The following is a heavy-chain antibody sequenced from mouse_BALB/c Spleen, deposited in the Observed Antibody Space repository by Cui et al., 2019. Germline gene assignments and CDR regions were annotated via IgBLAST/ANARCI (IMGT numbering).Heavy chain of an antibody. V-gene: IGHV1-72*01. CDR2: IDPNSGGT. D-gene: IGHD1-1*01. Sequence: QVQLQQPGAELVNPVASAKLSCKASGYTFTSYWMHWVKQRPGRGLECIGRIDPNSGGTKYNEKFKSKSTLTVDKPSSTAYMQLSSLTSEDSAVYYCARYDYYGSSYFDYWGQGTTLTVSS. CDR3: ARYDYYGSSYFDY. J-gene: IGHJ2*01. CDR1: GYTFTSYW.